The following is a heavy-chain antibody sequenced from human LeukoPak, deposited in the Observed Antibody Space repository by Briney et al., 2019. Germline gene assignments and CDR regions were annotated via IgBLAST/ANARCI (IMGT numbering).Heavy chain of an antibody. J-gene: IGHJ4*02. Sequence: GGSLRLSCAASGFTFSSYAMSWVRQAPGKGLEWVSAISGSGGSTYYADFVKGRFTISRDNSKNTLYLQMNSLRAEDTAVYYCAKSHTILRSVYVYWGQGTLVTVSS. D-gene: IGHD3-3*01. CDR2: ISGSGGST. CDR1: GFTFSSYA. CDR3: AKSHTILRSVYVY. V-gene: IGHV3-23*01.